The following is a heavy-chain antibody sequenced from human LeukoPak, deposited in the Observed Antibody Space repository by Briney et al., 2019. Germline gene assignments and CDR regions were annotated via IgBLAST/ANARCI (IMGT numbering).Heavy chain of an antibody. Sequence: GGSLRLSCAASGFIVSGNHMNWVRLAPGKGLEWVSIVYSVGATYYEDSVKGRFTVSRDDSKNIVFLQMNNLRSEDTAVYFCATERPGSRTLDSWGQGTPVTVSS. CDR2: VYSVGAT. CDR1: GFIVSGNH. D-gene: IGHD1-14*01. CDR3: ATERPGSRTLDS. J-gene: IGHJ4*02. V-gene: IGHV3-66*01.